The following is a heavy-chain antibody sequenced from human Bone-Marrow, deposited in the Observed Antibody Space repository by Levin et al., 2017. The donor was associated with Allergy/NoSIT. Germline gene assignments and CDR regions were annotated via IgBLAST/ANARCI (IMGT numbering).Heavy chain of an antibody. CDR1: GYTFTGYY. J-gene: IGHJ5*02. D-gene: IGHD3-10*01. V-gene: IGHV1-2*06. Sequence: PEASVKVSCKASGYTFTGYYMHWVRQAPGQGLEWMGRINPNSGGTNYAQKFQGRVTMTRDTSISTAYMELSRLRSDDTAVYYCARVLESNYYGSGSYTYWFDPWGQGTLVTVSS. CDR3: ARVLESNYYGSGSYTYWFDP. CDR2: INPNSGGT.